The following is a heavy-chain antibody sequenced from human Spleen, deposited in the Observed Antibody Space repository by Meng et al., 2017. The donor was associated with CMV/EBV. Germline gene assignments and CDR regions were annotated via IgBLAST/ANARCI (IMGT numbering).Heavy chain of an antibody. CDR1: GGTLSSYA. V-gene: IGHV1-69*10. J-gene: IGHJ6*02. D-gene: IGHD2-21*01. CDR2: IIPILGIA. Sequence: SVKVSCKASGGTLSSYAISWVRQAPGQGLEWMGGIIPILGIANYAQKFQGRVTITADKSTSTAYMELSSLRSEDTAVYYCARNVWCGGDCSAPLYYYYGMDVWGQGTTVTVS. CDR3: ARNVWCGGDCSAPLYYYYGMDV.